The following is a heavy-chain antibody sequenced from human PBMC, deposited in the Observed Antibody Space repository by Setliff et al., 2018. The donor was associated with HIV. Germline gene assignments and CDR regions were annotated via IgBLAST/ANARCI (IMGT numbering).Heavy chain of an antibody. J-gene: IGHJ3*02. V-gene: IGHV1-18*01. CDR1: GYTFTSYG. D-gene: IGHD6-13*01. CDR2: ISAYNGNT. Sequence: ASVKVSCKASGYTFTSYGISWVRQAPGQGLEWMGWISAYNGNTNYAQKLQGRVTMTTDTSTSTAYMELRSLRSDNTAVYYCARDPPLAAAGGPDAFDIWGQGTMVTVSS. CDR3: ARDPPLAAAGGPDAFDI.